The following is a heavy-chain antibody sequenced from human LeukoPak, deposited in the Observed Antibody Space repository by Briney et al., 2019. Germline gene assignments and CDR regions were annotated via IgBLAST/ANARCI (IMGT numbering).Heavy chain of an antibody. J-gene: IGHJ4*02. V-gene: IGHV4-34*01. CDR1: GGSFSGYY. Sequence: SETLSLTCTVSGGSFSGYYWSWIRQPPGKGLEWIGEINHSGSTNYNPSLKSRVTISVDTSKNQFSLKLSSVTAADTAVYYCARAPKPGQDSSWYYYNKPTHKTYYFDYWGQGTLVTVSS. D-gene: IGHD6-13*01. CDR3: ARAPKPGQDSSWYYYNKPTHKTYYFDY. CDR2: INHSGST.